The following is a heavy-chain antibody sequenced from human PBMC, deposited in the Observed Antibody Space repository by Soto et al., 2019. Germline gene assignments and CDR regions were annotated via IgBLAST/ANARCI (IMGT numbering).Heavy chain of an antibody. CDR2: NSAYNGNT. D-gene: IGHD3-22*01. J-gene: IGHJ4*02. CDR3: ARDLRISAYYYDSSSPKGGYFDY. CDR1: GYTFTSYG. Sequence: QVQLVQSGAEVKKPGASVKVSCKVSGYTFTSYGISWVRQAPGQGLEWMGWNSAYNGNTNYAQKVQGRVTMTTDTSTSTAYMELRSLRSDDTAVYYCARDLRISAYYYDSSSPKGGYFDYWGQGSLVTVSS. V-gene: IGHV1-18*01.